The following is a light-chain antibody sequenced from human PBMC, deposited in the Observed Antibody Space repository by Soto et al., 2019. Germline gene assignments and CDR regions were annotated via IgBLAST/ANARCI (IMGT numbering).Light chain of an antibody. CDR1: QSVSSSY. V-gene: IGKV3-20*01. CDR3: QQYGSPPWT. Sequence: EIVLTQSPGTLSLSPGERATLSWRASQSVSSSYLAWYQQKPGQAPRLLIYGASSRATGIPDRFSGSGSGTDFTLTISRLEPEDFAVYYCQQYGSPPWTFGQGTKLEIK. J-gene: IGKJ2*02. CDR2: GAS.